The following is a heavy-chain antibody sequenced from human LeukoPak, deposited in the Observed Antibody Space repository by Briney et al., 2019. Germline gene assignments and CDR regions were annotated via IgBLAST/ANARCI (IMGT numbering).Heavy chain of an antibody. J-gene: IGHJ4*02. CDR3: ASSSGSYAGGGFDS. CDR1: GGSISSGSYY. Sequence: SETLSLTCTVSGGSISSGSYYWSWIRQPAGKGLEWIGRIYTGGSTNNNPYLKNRVTISVDTSKNQFSLKLSSVTAADTAVYYCASSSGSYAGGGFDSWGQGTLVTVSS. D-gene: IGHD1-26*01. CDR2: IYTGGST. V-gene: IGHV4-61*02.